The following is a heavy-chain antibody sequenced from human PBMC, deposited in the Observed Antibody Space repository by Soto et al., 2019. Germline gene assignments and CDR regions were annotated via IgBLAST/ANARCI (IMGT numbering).Heavy chain of an antibody. CDR3: ARLDYGDYGFDY. D-gene: IGHD4-17*01. CDR2: LYYSGST. CDR1: GGSISSYY. J-gene: IGHJ4*02. Sequence: QVQLQESGPGLVKPSETLSLTCTVSGGSISSYYWSWISQPPGKGLEWIGYLYYSGSTTYNPSLKSRVTISVDTSKNQFSLKLSSVTAADTAVYYCARLDYGDYGFDYWGQGTLVTVSS. V-gene: IGHV4-59*08.